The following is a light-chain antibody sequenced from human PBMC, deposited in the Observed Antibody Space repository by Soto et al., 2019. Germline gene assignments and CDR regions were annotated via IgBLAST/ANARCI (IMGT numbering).Light chain of an antibody. Sequence: QSALTQPPSASGTPGQRVTISCSGSSSNIGRDTVNWYQHLPGTAPKLLIYSSNQRPSGVPDRFSGSKSGTSASLAISGLQSEDEADYYCAVWDGSLNGWVFGGGTKLTVL. CDR1: SSNIGRDT. J-gene: IGLJ3*02. CDR3: AVWDGSLNGWV. CDR2: SSN. V-gene: IGLV1-44*01.